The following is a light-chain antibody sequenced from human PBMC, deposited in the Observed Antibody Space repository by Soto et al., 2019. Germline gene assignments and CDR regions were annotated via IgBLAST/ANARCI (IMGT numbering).Light chain of an antibody. V-gene: IGKV3-15*01. CDR2: GAS. Sequence: EIVMTQSPATLSVSPGERATLSCRASQSVGSNLAWYQQKPGQAPRLLIYGASTMATGIPARFSGSGSGTVFTLTISSLQSEDFAIYFCQQYNNWPPDRTFGQGTKVEIK. J-gene: IGKJ1*01. CDR3: QQYNNWPPDRT. CDR1: QSVGSN.